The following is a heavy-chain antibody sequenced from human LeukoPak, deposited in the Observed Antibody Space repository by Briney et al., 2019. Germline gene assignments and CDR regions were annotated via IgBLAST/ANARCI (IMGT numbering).Heavy chain of an antibody. J-gene: IGHJ4*02. CDR3: ARGGPFFSSSSSKEYYFDY. D-gene: IGHD6-6*01. Sequence: RASVKVSCKASGGTFSSYAISWVRQAPGQGLEWMGWISLYNGNTDYKLQGRVTMTTDTSTSTAYMELRSLRSDDTAVYYCARGGPFFSSSSSKEYYFDYWGQGTLVTVSS. V-gene: IGHV1-18*01. CDR2: ISLYNGNT. CDR1: GGTFSSYA.